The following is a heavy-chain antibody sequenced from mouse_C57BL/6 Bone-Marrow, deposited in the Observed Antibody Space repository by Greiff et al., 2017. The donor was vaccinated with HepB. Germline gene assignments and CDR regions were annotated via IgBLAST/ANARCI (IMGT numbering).Heavy chain of an antibody. CDR1: GFTFSDYG. D-gene: IGHD2-14*01. J-gene: IGHJ2*01. CDR3: ARGVRRNFDY. V-gene: IGHV5-17*01. CDR2: ISSGSSTI. Sequence: EVMLVESGGGLAKPGGSLKLSCAASGFTFSDYGMHWVRQAPEKGLEWVAYISSGSSTIYYADAVKGRFTISRDNAKNTLFLQMTSLRSEDTAMYYCARGVRRNFDYWGQGTTLTVSS.